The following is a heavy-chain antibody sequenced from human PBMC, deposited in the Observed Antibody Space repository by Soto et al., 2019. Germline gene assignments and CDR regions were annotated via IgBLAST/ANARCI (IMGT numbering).Heavy chain of an antibody. CDR3: VEGWNDF. Sequence: EVQVVESGGDLVEPGGPFRLSVVTPESSFTIAWRSWVRQVPGKGLEWVARIKSKNDGGAADYAEPVNGRFSISRDDSKSTVYLQMNSLRAEDTALYYCVEGWNDFWGQGTLVTVSS. CDR1: ESSFTIAW. CDR2: IKSKNDGGAA. V-gene: IGHV3-15*01. J-gene: IGHJ4*02. D-gene: IGHD1-1*01.